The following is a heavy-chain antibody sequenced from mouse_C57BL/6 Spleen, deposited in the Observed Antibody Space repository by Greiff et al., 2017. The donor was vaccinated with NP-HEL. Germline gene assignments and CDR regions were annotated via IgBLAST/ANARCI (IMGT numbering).Heavy chain of an antibody. V-gene: IGHV1-69*01. CDR3: ARGDYAAMYY. J-gene: IGHJ4*01. Sequence: VQLQQPGAELVMPGASVKLSCKASGYTFTSYWMHWVKQRPGQGLEWIGEIDPSDSYTNYTQQFKGKSTLTVDKSSSTAYMQLSSLTSDDSAVYYCARGDYAAMYYWGQGTSVTVSS. D-gene: IGHD2-4*01. CDR2: IDPSDSYT. CDR1: GYTFTSYW.